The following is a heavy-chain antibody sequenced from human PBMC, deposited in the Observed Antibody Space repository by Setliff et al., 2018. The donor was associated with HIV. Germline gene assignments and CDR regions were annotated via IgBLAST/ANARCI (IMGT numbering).Heavy chain of an antibody. Sequence: SETLSLTCTVSGGSISSGSYYWSWIRQPAGKGLEWIGHIYTSGSTNYNPSLKSRVTMSADTSKNQFSLKLSSVTAADTAVYYCARDRGSGSWFDFWGQGTLVTVSS. D-gene: IGHD1-26*01. V-gene: IGHV4-61*09. CDR2: IYTSGST. J-gene: IGHJ4*02. CDR3: ARDRGSGSWFDF. CDR1: GGSISSGSYY.